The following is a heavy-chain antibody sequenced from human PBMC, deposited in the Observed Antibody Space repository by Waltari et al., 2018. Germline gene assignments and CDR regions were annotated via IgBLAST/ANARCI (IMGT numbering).Heavy chain of an antibody. CDR3: ARGGGGDWEWFDP. CDR1: GGSISGFY. D-gene: IGHD2-21*02. V-gene: IGHV4-59*01. J-gene: IGHJ5*02. Sequence: QVQLQESGPSLLKPSETLSLICTVSGGSISGFYWSWVRQPPGKGLDWIGYIYYTGSTNVNPALKSRVTMSVDTSKNQFSLKLSSVTAEDTAFYYCARGGGGDWEWFDPWGQGTLVTVSS. CDR2: IYYTGST.